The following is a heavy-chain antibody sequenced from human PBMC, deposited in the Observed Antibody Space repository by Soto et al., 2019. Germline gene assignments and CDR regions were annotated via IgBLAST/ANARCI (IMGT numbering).Heavy chain of an antibody. J-gene: IGHJ4*02. D-gene: IGHD6-6*01. CDR3: XXDRXSSSXXDY. Sequence: EVXXLESGGGLVXXGGSLRLSCAASGFTFSSYAMSWVRQAPGKGLEWVSAISGSGGSTYYADSVKXXXXXXXXXXXXXXXXXXXXXXXXXTXVXXCXXDRXSSSXXDYWGQGTLVT. V-gene: IGHV3-23*01. CDR1: GFTFSSYA. CDR2: ISGSGGST.